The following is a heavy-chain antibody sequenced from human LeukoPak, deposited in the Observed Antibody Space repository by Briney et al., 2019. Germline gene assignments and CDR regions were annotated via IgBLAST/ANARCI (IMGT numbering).Heavy chain of an antibody. CDR2: IYYSGST. D-gene: IGHD5-18*01. Sequence: SETLSLTCTVSGGSISSYYWSWIRQPPGKGLEWIGYIYYSGSTNYNPSLKSRVTISVDTSKNQFSLKLSSVTAADTAVYYCARLAGYSYGLRRWGQGTLVTVSS. J-gene: IGHJ4*02. V-gene: IGHV4-59*01. CDR1: GGSISSYY. CDR3: ARLAGYSYGLRR.